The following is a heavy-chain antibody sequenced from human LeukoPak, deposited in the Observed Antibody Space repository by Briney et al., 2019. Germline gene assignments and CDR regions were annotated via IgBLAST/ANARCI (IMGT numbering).Heavy chain of an antibody. D-gene: IGHD1-26*01. CDR1: GYTFTSYD. Sequence: ASVKVSCKASGYTFTSYDINWVRQATGQGLEWMGWMNPNSGNTGYAQKFQGRVTMTRSTSINTAYMELNSLTSEDTAVYYCARSSVGARRRIDYWGQGSLVTVCS. J-gene: IGHJ4*02. CDR3: ARSSVGARRRIDY. CDR2: MNPNSGNT. V-gene: IGHV1-8*01.